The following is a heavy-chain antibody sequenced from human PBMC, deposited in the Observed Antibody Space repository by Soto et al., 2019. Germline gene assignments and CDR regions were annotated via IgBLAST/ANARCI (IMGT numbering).Heavy chain of an antibody. D-gene: IGHD3-10*01. V-gene: IGHV1-69*12. CDR3: AREREFRDALLRSSSYFDY. Sequence: QVQLVQSGAEVKKPGSSVKVSCKASGGTFSSYAISWVRQAPGQGLEWMGGIIPIFGTANYAQKFQGRVTITADESTSTAYMELSSLRSEDTAVYYCAREREFRDALLRSSSYFDYWGQGTLVTVSS. CDR2: IIPIFGTA. CDR1: GGTFSSYA. J-gene: IGHJ4*02.